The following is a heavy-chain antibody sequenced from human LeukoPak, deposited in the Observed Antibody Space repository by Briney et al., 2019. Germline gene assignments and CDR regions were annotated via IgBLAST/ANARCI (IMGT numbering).Heavy chain of an antibody. J-gene: IGHJ4*02. CDR2: IWYDGSKK. D-gene: IGHD5-18*01. Sequence: GGSLRLSCAASGFTFSTYGMHWVRQAPGKGLEWVAVIWYDGSKKYYADSVKGRFTISRDNAKNSLYLQMNSLRDEDTAVYYCARAASGNTFGYYYWGQGTLVTVSS. CDR3: ARAASGNTFGYYY. V-gene: IGHV3-33*01. CDR1: GFTFSTYG.